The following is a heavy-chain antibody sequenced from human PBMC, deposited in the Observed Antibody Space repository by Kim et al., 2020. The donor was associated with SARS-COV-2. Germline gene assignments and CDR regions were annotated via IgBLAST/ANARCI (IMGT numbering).Heavy chain of an antibody. V-gene: IGHV3-30*18. D-gene: IGHD3-16*01. J-gene: IGHJ6*02. Sequence: GGSLRLSCEASGFTFSNFGMHWVRQAPGKGLEWVAVISYEGSNKYYADSVKGRFTISRDSSKNTLYLQMNSLRAEDTAVYYCAKGRSFFMITFGRESGGLDVWGQGTTVTVSS. CDR1: GFTFSNFG. CDR2: ISYEGSNK. CDR3: AKGRSFFMITFGRESGGLDV.